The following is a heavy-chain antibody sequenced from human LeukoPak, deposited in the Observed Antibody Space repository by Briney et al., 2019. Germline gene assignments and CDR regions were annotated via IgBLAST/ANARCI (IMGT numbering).Heavy chain of an antibody. V-gene: IGHV4-34*04. CDR3: ASSVGSTDY. CDR1: GESLSKYY. Sequence: SETLSLTCAVYGESLSKYYWTWIRQSLGKGLEWIGEINHRGSTNLNPSLKSRATLSVDTSKHQFSLKLSSMTAADAAVYYCASSVGSTDYWGQGTLVTVSS. CDR2: INHRGST. J-gene: IGHJ4*02. D-gene: IGHD1-26*01.